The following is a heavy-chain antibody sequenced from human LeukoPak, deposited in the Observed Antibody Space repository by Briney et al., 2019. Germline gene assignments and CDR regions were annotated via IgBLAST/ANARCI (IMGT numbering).Heavy chain of an antibody. J-gene: IGHJ4*01. D-gene: IGHD4-11*01. Sequence: GESLKISCKGSGYSFTYYWIGWVRQMPGKGLEWMGIIYPGDSDTRYSPSFQGQVTISADKSISTAYLQWSSLKASDTAMYYFARLRGYSKGPIDYWGXGTLVTVSX. CDR3: ARLRGYSKGPIDY. CDR2: IYPGDSDT. V-gene: IGHV5-51*01. CDR1: GYSFTYYW.